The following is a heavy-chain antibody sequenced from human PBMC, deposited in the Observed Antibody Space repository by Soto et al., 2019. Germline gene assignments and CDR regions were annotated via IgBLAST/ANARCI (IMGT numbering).Heavy chain of an antibody. CDR1: GGSFSGYY. CDR2: INHSGST. D-gene: IGHD1-26*01. CDR3: ARGTWGLFHYYYGMDV. V-gene: IGHV4-34*01. Sequence: ETLSLTCAVYGGSFSGYYWSGILQPPGKGLEWIWEINHSGSTNYNPSLKSRVTISVDTSKNQFSLKLSSVTAADTAVYYCARGTWGLFHYYYGMDVWGQGTTVTVSS. J-gene: IGHJ6*02.